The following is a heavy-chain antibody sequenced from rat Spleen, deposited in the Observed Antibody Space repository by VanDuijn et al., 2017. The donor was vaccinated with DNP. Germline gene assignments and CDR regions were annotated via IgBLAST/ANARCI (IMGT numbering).Heavy chain of an antibody. CDR1: GFTFSGYA. CDR2: IFYDGSST. D-gene: IGHD1-6*01. CDR3: ARHTTGPYAMDA. J-gene: IGHJ4*01. V-gene: IGHV5-17*01. Sequence: EVQLVESGGGLVQPGRSLKLSCAASGFTFSGYAMAWVRQSPKKGLEWVATIFYDGSSTYYPDSVKGRFTISRDNAKNTLYLQMNSLRSEDTATYYCARHTTGPYAMDAWGQGTSVTVSS.